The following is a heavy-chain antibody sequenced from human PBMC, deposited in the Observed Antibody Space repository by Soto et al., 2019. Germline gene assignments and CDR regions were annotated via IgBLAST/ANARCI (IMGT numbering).Heavy chain of an antibody. CDR1: GYSFTSYW. CDR2: IYPGDSDT. Sequence: GESLKISCKGSGYSFTSYWIGWVRQMPGKGLEWMGIIYPGDSDTRYSPSFQGQVTISADKSISTAYLQWSSLKASDTAMYYCARPIVRYNCNYAFDYWGQGTLVTVSA. J-gene: IGHJ4*02. V-gene: IGHV5-51*01. CDR3: ARPIVRYNCNYAFDY. D-gene: IGHD1-7*01.